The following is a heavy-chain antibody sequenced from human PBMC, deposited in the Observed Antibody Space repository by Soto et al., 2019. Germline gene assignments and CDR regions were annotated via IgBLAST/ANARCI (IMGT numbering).Heavy chain of an antibody. CDR2: IFSNDEK. Sequence: QVTLKESGPVLVKPTETLTLTCTVSGFSLSNARMGVSWIRQPPGKALEWLAHIFSNDEKSYSTSLKSRLTISKDTSKSQVVLTMTNMDPVDTATYYCARIPPSGSYYYYYYGMDVWGQGTTVTVPS. CDR3: ARIPPSGSYYYYYYGMDV. D-gene: IGHD1-26*01. CDR1: GFSLSNARMG. V-gene: IGHV2-26*01. J-gene: IGHJ6*02.